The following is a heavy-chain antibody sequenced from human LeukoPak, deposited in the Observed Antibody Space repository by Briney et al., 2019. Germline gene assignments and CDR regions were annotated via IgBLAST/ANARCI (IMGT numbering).Heavy chain of an antibody. J-gene: IGHJ4*02. Sequence: PGGSLRLSCAASGFTFSNYAMSWVRQAPGKGLEWVSSISSSSSYIYYADSVKGRFTISRDNAKNSLYLQMNSLRAEDTAVYYCARIQSDTALALRVDYWGQGTLVTVSS. V-gene: IGHV3-21*01. D-gene: IGHD5-18*01. CDR1: GFTFSNYA. CDR3: ARIQSDTALALRVDY. CDR2: ISSSSSYI.